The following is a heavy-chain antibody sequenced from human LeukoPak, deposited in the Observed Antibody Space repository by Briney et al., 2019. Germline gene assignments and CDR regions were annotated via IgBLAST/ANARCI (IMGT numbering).Heavy chain of an antibody. Sequence: PSETLSLTCGVSGSSITSDYFWGWIRQSPGKGLEWIATIYHSWGTYFNPSLKSRVTISLDASKNQFSLKLTSLTAADTAIYYCARNATAGFFDYWGQGILVTVSS. CDR3: ARNATAGFFDY. D-gene: IGHD1-1*01. J-gene: IGHJ4*02. CDR2: IYHSWGT. CDR1: GSSITSDYF. V-gene: IGHV4-38-2*01.